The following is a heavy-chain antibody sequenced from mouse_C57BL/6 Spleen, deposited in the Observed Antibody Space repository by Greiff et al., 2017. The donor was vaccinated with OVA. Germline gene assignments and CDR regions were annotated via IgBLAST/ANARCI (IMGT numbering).Heavy chain of an antibody. CDR2: ISSGSSTI. V-gene: IGHV5-17*01. CDR3: AKGGWGPLFDY. D-gene: IGHD3-3*01. CDR1: GFTFSDYG. Sequence: EVQLVESGGGLVKPGGSLKLSCAASGFTFSDYGMHWVRQAPEKGLEWVAYISSGSSTIYDADTVKGRFTISRDNAKNTLFLQMTSLRSEDTAMYDCAKGGWGPLFDYWGQGTTLTVSS. J-gene: IGHJ2*01.